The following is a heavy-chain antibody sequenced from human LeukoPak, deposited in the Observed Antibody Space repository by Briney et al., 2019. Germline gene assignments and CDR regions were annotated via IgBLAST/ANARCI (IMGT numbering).Heavy chain of an antibody. CDR1: GYSISSGYY. V-gene: IGHV4-38-2*02. CDR3: AGASYGSGSYGGLYFDY. J-gene: IGHJ4*02. CDR2: IYHSGST. Sequence: SETLSLTCTVSGYSISSGYYWGWIRQPPGKGLEWIGSIYHSGSTYYNPSLKSRVTISVDTSKNQFSLKLSSVTAADTAVYYCAGASYGSGSYGGLYFDYWGQGTLVTVSS. D-gene: IGHD3-10*01.